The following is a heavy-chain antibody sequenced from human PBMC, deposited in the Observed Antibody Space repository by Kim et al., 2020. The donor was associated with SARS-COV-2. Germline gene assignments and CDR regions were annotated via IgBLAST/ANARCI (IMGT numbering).Heavy chain of an antibody. J-gene: IGHJ4*02. V-gene: IGHV1-46*01. D-gene: IGHD6-19*01. Sequence: ASVKVSCKASGYSFTRYYMHWVRQAPGQGLEWMGTINPTGGSTTYAQNFQGRVTMTRDTSTSTVYMELSSLRSEDTAVYYCASRIAVTAPWSFDYWGQGTLVTVSS. CDR2: INPTGGST. CDR3: ASRIAVTAPWSFDY. CDR1: GYSFTRYY.